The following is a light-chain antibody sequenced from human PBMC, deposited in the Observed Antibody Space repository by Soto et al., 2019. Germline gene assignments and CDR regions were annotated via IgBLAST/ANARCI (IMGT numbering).Light chain of an antibody. CDR2: AAS. J-gene: IGKJ2*01. V-gene: IGKV1-39*01. Sequence: DIQMTQSPSSLSASVGDTVTITCRASQSISNYLHWYQQKPEKAPKLLIYAASSLQSGVPSRFSGSGSGTDFTLTISSLQPEDFATYYCQQSYSLPDTFGQGIKLEIK. CDR3: QQSYSLPDT. CDR1: QSISNY.